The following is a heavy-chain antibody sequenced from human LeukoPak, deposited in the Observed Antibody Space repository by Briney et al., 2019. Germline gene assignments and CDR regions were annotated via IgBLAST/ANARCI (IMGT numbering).Heavy chain of an antibody. V-gene: IGHV4-31*03. Sequence: SETLSLTCTVSGGSISSGGYYWSWLRQHPGKGLEWIGYIYYSGSTYYNPSLKRRVTISVDTSKNQFSLKLSSVTAADTAVYYCASVDTAMGPGFFDYWGQGTLVTVSS. CDR3: ASVDTAMGPGFFDY. D-gene: IGHD5-18*01. J-gene: IGHJ4*02. CDR1: GGSISSGGYY. CDR2: IYYSGST.